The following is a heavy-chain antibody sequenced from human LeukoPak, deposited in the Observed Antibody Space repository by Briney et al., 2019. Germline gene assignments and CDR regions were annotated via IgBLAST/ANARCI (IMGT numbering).Heavy chain of an antibody. CDR3: ARAAIAVAGDYHYHYMDV. D-gene: IGHD6-19*01. V-gene: IGHV1-2*02. J-gene: IGHJ6*03. CDR2: ISPNSGDT. CDR1: GYTFTGHY. Sequence: GASVKVSCKASGYTFTGHYMHRVRQAPGQGLEWMGWISPNSGDTDYAQRFQGRVTMTRGTSISTAYMELSRLRSDDTAVYFCARAAIAVAGDYHYHYMDVWGKGTTVTVSS.